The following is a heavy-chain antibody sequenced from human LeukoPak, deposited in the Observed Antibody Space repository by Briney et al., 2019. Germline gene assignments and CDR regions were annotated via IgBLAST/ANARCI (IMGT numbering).Heavy chain of an antibody. D-gene: IGHD2-2*01. Sequence: GGSLRLSCAASGFTFSSYWMSWVRQAPGKGLEWVANIRQDGSEEYYVDSVKGRFTISRDNAKNSLYLQMNSLRAEDTAVYCCARVGTGTSCYGSCWFDPWGQGTLVTVSS. V-gene: IGHV3-7*01. CDR2: IRQDGSEE. CDR3: ARVGTGTSCYGSCWFDP. J-gene: IGHJ5*02. CDR1: GFTFSSYW.